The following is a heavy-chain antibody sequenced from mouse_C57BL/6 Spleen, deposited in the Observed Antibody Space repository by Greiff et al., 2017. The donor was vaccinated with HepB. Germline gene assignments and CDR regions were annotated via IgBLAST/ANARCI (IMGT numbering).Heavy chain of an antibody. J-gene: IGHJ4*01. CDR3: ARRKLNYYGEVDY. CDR1: GYTFPSYW. D-gene: IGHD1-1*01. V-gene: IGHV1-59*01. CDR2: IDPSDSYT. Sequence: QVQLQQPGAELVRPGTSVKLSCKASGYTFPSYWMHWVKQRPGQGLEWIGVIDPSDSYTNYNQKFKGKATLTVDTSSSTAYMQLSSLTSEDSAVYYCARRKLNYYGEVDYGGQGTSVTVSS.